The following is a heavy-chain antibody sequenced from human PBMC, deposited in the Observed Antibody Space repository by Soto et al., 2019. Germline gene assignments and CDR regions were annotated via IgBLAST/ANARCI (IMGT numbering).Heavy chain of an antibody. CDR3: AREASAVISLDY. J-gene: IGHJ4*02. CDR1: GYTFTAYS. CDR2: FNPNSGDT. D-gene: IGHD6-19*01. Sequence: ASVKVSCKASGYTFTAYSMHWVRQAPGQGLEWMGWFNPNSGDTIYPQRFQGRLTLTGATSIATAYMQVSSLTSDDSAVYYWAREASAVISLDYWGQGTLVTVSS. V-gene: IGHV1-2*02.